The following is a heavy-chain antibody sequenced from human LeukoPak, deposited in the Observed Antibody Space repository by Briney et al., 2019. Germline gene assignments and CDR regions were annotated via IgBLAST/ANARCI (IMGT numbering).Heavy chain of an antibody. CDR1: GFNVSSNY. D-gene: IGHD6-13*01. Sequence: GGSLRLSCAASGFNVSSNYMTWIRQAPGKGLEWVSLIYGADAAYYAESVRGRFMISRANLKNTLFLQMNSLRVEDTALYYCVTSTGQQFIPYDYWGQGTHVTVSS. V-gene: IGHV3-66*02. J-gene: IGHJ4*02. CDR2: IYGADAA. CDR3: VTSTGQQFIPYDY.